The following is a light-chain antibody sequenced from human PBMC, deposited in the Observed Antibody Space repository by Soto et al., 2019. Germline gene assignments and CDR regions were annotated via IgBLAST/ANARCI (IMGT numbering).Light chain of an antibody. J-gene: IGLJ2*01. CDR2: EVS. CDR1: SSDIGAYNY. V-gene: IGLV2-14*03. CDR3: SSYTGGRTYWI. Sequence: QSVLTQPPSASGSPGQSISISCTGTSSDIGAYNYVSWYQQHPGKAPKLIIFEVSNRPSGVSNRFSGSKSGNTASLTISGLQLEDEADYHCSSYTGGRTYWIFGGGTKLTVL.